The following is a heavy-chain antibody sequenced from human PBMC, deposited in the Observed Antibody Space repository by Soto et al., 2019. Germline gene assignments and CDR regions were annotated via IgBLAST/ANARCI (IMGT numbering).Heavy chain of an antibody. V-gene: IGHV4-4*07. Sequence: SETLSLTCTVSNSSISNFYWNWIRQSAGKGLEWIGRIHGSGSATYNPSLRSRVTMSVDTSKNQFSLKVNSVTGADTAVYYCARSSHKESWFDPWGQGTLVTVSS. CDR3: ARSSHKESWFDP. D-gene: IGHD6-13*01. J-gene: IGHJ5*02. CDR1: NSSISNFY. CDR2: IHGSGSA.